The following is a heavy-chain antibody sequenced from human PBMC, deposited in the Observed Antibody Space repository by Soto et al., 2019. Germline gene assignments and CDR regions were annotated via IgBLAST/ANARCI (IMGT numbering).Heavy chain of an antibody. CDR3: VKGFGASGTAL. D-gene: IGHD2-15*01. J-gene: IGHJ4*02. Sequence: HPGGSLRLSCSASGFTFNAFDMHWVRQSSEKGLEDTSVVTGNGGATYYADSVKGRFSISRDNSKNTLYLQMSSLRTDDTAVYYCVKGFGASGTALWGQGTLVTSPQ. CDR1: GFTFNAFD. CDR2: VTGNGGAT. V-gene: IGHV3-64D*08.